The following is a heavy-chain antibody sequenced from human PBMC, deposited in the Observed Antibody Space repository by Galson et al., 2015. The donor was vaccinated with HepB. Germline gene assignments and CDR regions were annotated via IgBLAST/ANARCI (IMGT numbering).Heavy chain of an antibody. CDR3: ARATYSSSVDY. D-gene: IGHD6-6*01. Sequence: LRLSCAATGFTFSSYSMNWVRQAPGKGLEWVSYISSSSSTIYYADSVKGRFTISRDNAKNSLYLQMNSLRSEDTAVYYCARATYSSSVDYWGQGTLVTVSS. CDR2: ISSSSSTI. V-gene: IGHV3-48*01. J-gene: IGHJ4*02. CDR1: GFTFSSYS.